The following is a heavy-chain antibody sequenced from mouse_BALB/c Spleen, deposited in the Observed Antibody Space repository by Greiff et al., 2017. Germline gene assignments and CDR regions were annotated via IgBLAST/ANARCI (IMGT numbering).Heavy chain of an antibody. J-gene: IGHJ2*01. CDR2: IFPGSGNT. D-gene: IGHD2-10*02. CDR1: GYSFTSYY. Sequence: QVQLQQSGPELVKPGASVKISCKASGYSFTSYYIHWVKQRPGQGLEWIGWIFPGSGNTKYNEKFKGKATLTADTSSSTAYMQLSSLTSEDSAVYFCARSEGMVSFDYWRQGTTLTVSS. CDR3: ARSEGMVSFDY. V-gene: IGHV1-66*01.